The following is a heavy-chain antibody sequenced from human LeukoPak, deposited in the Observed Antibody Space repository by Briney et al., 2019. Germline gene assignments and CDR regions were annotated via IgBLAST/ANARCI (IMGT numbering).Heavy chain of an antibody. V-gene: IGHV4-4*07. CDR1: GGSISSYY. J-gene: IGHJ4*02. D-gene: IGHD2-8*01. Sequence: SETLSLPCTVSGGSISSYYWSWIRQPAGNGLEWIGRIYTSGSTNYNPSLKSRVTMSVDTSKNQFSLKLSSVTPTDTAVYYCARASGPYCTNGVCYIDDYWGQGTLVTVSS. CDR2: IYTSGST. CDR3: ARASGPYCTNGVCYIDDY.